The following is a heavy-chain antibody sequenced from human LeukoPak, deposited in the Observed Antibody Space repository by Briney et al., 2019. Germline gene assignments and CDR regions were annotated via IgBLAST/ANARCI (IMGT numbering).Heavy chain of an antibody. CDR2: IWYDGSNK. V-gene: IGHV3-33*06. D-gene: IGHD2-2*01. CDR1: GFTFSSYG. J-gene: IGHJ4*02. CDR3: AKSALATSRDY. Sequence: SGGSLRLSCAASGFTFSSYGMHWVRQAPGKGLEWVAVIWYDGSNKYYADSVKGRFTISRDNSKNTLYLQMNSLRAEDTAVYYCAKSALATSRDYWGQGTLVTVSS.